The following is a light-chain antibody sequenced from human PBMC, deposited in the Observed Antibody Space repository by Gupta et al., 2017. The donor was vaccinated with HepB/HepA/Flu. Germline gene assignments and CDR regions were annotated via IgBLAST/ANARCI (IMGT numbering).Light chain of an antibody. CDR3: QQYYDTPPT. CDR2: WAS. CDR1: QSVFYDSNKKNY. V-gene: IGKV4-1*01. J-gene: IGKJ1*01. Sequence: DFVMTQSPDSLAVSLGERATINCKSSQSVFYDSNKKNYLAWYQQKSGQPPKLLIHWASSRESGVPDRFSGSGSGTDFALTISSLQTEDLAVYYCQQYYDTPPTFGQRTRVEIK.